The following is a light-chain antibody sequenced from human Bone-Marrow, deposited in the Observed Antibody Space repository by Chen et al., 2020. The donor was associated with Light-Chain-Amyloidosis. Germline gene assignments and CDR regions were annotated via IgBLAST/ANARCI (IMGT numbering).Light chain of an antibody. V-gene: IGLV6-57*01. CDR1: SGSIATNY. CDR2: EDD. J-gene: IGLJ3*02. CDR3: QSYQGSSQGV. Sequence: NFMLTQPHSVSESPGKTVIISCTRSSGSIATNYVQWYQQRPGSSPTTVIYEDDQIPSGVPERFSGSIDRSSNTASLTISGLKTEDEADYYCQSYQGSSQGVFGGGTKLTVL.